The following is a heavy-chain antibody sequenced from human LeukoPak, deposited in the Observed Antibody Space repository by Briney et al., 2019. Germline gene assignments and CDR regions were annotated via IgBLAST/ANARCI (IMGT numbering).Heavy chain of an antibody. CDR3: AKDHYYGSGSYSRWVYFDY. J-gene: IGHJ4*02. V-gene: IGHV3-43*01. CDR2: ISWDGGST. CDR1: GFTFDDYT. D-gene: IGHD3-10*01. Sequence: PGGSLRLSCAASGFTFDDYTMHWVRQAPGKGLEWVSLISWDGGSTYYADSVKGRFTISRDNGKNSLYLQTNSLRTEDTALYFCAKDHYYGSGSYSRWVYFDYWGQGTLVTVSS.